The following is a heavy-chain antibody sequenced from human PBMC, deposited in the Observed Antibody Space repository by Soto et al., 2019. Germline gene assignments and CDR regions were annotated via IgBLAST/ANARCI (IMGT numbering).Heavy chain of an antibody. CDR3: VHHGGDPYSHDF. Sequence: SETLSLTCAVSGGSLSSSTWWSWVRQPPGKALEWLGEIYYSGSTKYNPSLNSRVSISADQSKNDFSLRLNSVTAADTAVYYCVHHGGDPYSHDFWGQGILVTVYS. D-gene: IGHD2-15*01. J-gene: IGHJ4*02. CDR2: IYYSGST. V-gene: IGHV4-4*02. CDR1: GGSLSSSTW.